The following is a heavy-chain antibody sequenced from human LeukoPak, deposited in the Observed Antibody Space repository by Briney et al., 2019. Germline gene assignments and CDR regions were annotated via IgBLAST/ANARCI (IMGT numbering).Heavy chain of an antibody. D-gene: IGHD3-9*01. J-gene: IGHJ5*02. CDR2: IIPIFGTA. CDR1: GGTFSSYA. CDR3: ARLEGDLTGYHSERFDP. V-gene: IGHV1-69*01. Sequence: VASVKVSCKASGGTFSSYAISWVRQAPGQGLEWMGGIIPIFGTANYAQKFQGRVTITADESTSTAYMELSSLRSEDTAVYYCARLEGDLTGYHSERFDPWGQGTLVTVSS.